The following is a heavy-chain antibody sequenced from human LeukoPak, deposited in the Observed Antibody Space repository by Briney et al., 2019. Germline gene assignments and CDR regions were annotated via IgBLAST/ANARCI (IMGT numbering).Heavy chain of an antibody. D-gene: IGHD3-22*01. CDR2: MNPNSGNT. V-gene: IGHV1-8*01. CDR3: AREYYDSSGYYCYFDY. J-gene: IGHJ4*02. CDR1: GYTFTSYD. Sequence: ASVKVSCMASGYTFTSYDINWVRQATGQGLEWMGWMNPNSGNTGYAQKFQGRVTMTRNTSISTAYMELSSLRSEDTAVYYCAREYYDSSGYYCYFDYWGQGTLVTVSS.